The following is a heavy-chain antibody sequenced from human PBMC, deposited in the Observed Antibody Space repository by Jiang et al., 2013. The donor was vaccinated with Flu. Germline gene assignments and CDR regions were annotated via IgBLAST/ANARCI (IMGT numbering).Heavy chain of an antibody. CDR2: IYYSGST. CDR1: GGSISSSSYY. V-gene: IGHV4-39*01. CDR3: ARLVRSITIFGVAGDY. D-gene: IGHD3-3*01. Sequence: LTCTVSGGSISSSSYYWGWIRQPPGKGLEWIGSIYYSGSTYYNPSLKSRVTISVDTSKNQFSLKLSSVTAADTAVYYCARLVRSITIFGVAGDYWGQGTLVTVSS. J-gene: IGHJ4*02.